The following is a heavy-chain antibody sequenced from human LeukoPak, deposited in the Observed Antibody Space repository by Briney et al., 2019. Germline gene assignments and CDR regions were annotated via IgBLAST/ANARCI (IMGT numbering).Heavy chain of an antibody. Sequence: ASLQISCKGSGFTFSSFYIGWVRQLPGKGLEWMGIIYPYDSDTRYGPSFQGQVTISVDMSISTAYLQWNSLKASDTAIYYCARRRGGSGAYYVDYWGQGTLVTVSS. CDR1: GFTFSSFY. CDR2: IYPYDSDT. V-gene: IGHV5-51*01. J-gene: IGHJ4*02. D-gene: IGHD3-10*01. CDR3: ARRRGGSGAYYVDY.